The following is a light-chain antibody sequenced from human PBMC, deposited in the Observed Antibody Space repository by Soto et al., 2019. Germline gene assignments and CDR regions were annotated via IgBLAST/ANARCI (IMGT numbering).Light chain of an antibody. CDR2: SNN. CDR1: SSNIGRNA. V-gene: IGLV1-44*01. CDR3: AAWDDSLNGQGV. J-gene: IGLJ3*02. Sequence: QAVVTQPPSASGTPGQRVTISCSGSSSNIGRNAVSWYQHLPGTAPKLLIYSNNQRPSWVPDRFSGSKSGTSASLAISGLQSEDEADYYCAAWDDSLNGQGVFGGGTKLTVL.